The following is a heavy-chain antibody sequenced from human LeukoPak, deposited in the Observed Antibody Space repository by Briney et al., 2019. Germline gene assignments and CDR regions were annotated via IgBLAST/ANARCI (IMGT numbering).Heavy chain of an antibody. J-gene: IGHJ4*02. CDR2: IYYSGST. V-gene: IGHV4-34*01. D-gene: IGHD1-1*01. CDR1: GGSFSDDY. Sequence: SETLSLTCDVYGGSFSDDYWSWIRQPPGKGLEWIGSIYYSGSTYYNPSLKSRVTISVDTSKNQFSLKLSSVTAADTAVYYCARGERWTYFDYWGQGTLVTVSS. CDR3: ARGERWTYFDY.